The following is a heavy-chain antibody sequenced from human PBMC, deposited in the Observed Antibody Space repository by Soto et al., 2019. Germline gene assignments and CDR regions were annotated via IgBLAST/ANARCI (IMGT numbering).Heavy chain of an antibody. CDR2: IWSDGSNK. CDR3: ARDQTGSYPYTWFHP. V-gene: IGHV3-33*01. D-gene: IGHD1-26*01. Sequence: QVQLVESGGGVVQPGRSLSLSCAASGFTFSNYAIHWVRQPPGKGLEWVSVIWSDGSNKYYTDSVKGRFTISRDNSKNTVHLQMNRLRADDPAVYYCARDQTGSYPYTWFHPWGQGTLVSVSS. CDR1: GFTFSNYA. J-gene: IGHJ5*02.